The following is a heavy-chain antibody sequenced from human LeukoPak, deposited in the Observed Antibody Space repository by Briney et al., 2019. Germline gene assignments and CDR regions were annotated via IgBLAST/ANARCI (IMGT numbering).Heavy chain of an antibody. CDR3: ARVAVLRWGRAFDI. V-gene: IGHV1-69*13. CDR2: IIPIFGTA. J-gene: IGHJ3*02. CDR1: GGTFSSYA. Sequence: VASVKVSCKASGGTFSSYAISWVRQAPGQGLEWMGGIIPIFGTANYAQKFQGRVTITADESTSTAYMELSSLRSEDTAVYYCARVAVLRWGRAFDIWGQGTMVTVSS. D-gene: IGHD2-21*02.